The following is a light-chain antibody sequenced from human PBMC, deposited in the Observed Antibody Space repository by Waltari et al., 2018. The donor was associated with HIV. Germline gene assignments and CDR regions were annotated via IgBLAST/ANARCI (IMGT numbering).Light chain of an antibody. Sequence: DIQLTQSPSFLSASVGDRVTITCRASQGINSYLAWYDQKPGEAPKLLIYAASTLQSGVPSRFSGSGSGTEFTLTISSLQPEDFATYYCQQVNSYPYTFGQGTKLEIK. CDR2: AAS. V-gene: IGKV1-9*01. J-gene: IGKJ2*01. CDR3: QQVNSYPYT. CDR1: QGINSY.